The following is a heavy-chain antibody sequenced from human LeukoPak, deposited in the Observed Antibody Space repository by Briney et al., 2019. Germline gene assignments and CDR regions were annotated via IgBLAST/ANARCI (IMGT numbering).Heavy chain of an antibody. Sequence: SVKVSCKTSGGTFSGHAITWMRQAPGQGLEWMGGIIPIPDTSNYAQKFQRRVTITMDEAEIKDYMELSSLRSEDTAVYFCARGVVGDAISGYFQDWGQGTLVTVSS. CDR3: ARGVVGDAISGYFQD. D-gene: IGHD2-15*01. J-gene: IGHJ1*01. CDR2: IIPIPDTS. CDR1: GGTFSGHA. V-gene: IGHV1-69*05.